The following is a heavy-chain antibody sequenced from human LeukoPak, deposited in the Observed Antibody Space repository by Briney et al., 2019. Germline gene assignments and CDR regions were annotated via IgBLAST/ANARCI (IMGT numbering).Heavy chain of an antibody. CDR1: GFTFGDYA. J-gene: IGHJ3*02. Sequence: GGSLRLSCTASGFTFGDYAVSWVRQAPGKGLEWVSYISGSSSTMYYVDSVKGRFTISRDNAKNSLYLQMNSLRAEDTAVYYCARQNYAAAFDIWGQGTMVTVSS. CDR2: ISGSSSTM. D-gene: IGHD1-7*01. CDR3: ARQNYAAAFDI. V-gene: IGHV3-48*04.